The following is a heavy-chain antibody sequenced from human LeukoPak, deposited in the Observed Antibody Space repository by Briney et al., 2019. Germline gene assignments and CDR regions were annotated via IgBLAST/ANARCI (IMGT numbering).Heavy chain of an antibody. CDR1: GFTFSDCY. CDR2: ISSSSSYT. Sequence: KPGGSLRLSCAASGFTFSDCYMSWIRQAPGKGLEWVSYISSSSSYTNYADSVKGRFTISRDNAKNSLYLQMNSLRAEDTAVYYCTRDGVVAATPAYYWGQGTLVTVSS. CDR3: TRDGVVAATPAYY. J-gene: IGHJ4*02. V-gene: IGHV3-11*06. D-gene: IGHD2-15*01.